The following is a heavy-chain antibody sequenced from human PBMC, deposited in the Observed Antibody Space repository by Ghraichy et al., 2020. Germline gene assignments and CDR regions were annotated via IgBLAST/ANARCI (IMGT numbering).Heavy chain of an antibody. J-gene: IGHJ5*02. CDR3: AREGPEMVTSTGPWFDP. V-gene: IGHV1-18*04. CDR1: GYTFTSYG. Sequence: ASVKVSCKASGYTFTSYGISWVRQAPGQGLEWMGWISAYNGNTNYAQKLQGRVTMTTDTSTSTAYMELRSLRSDDTAVYYCAREGPEMVTSTGPWFDPWGQGTLVTVSS. D-gene: IGHD4-23*01. CDR2: ISAYNGNT.